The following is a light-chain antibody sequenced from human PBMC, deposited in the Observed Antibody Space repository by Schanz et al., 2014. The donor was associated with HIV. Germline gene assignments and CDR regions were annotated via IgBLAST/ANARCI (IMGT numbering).Light chain of an antibody. CDR2: GAS. V-gene: IGKV3-20*01. Sequence: ETVLTQSPGSLSLSPGERATLSCRASQSLGGSQLAWYQHKPGQAPRLLIYGASNRATGIPDRFSGSGSGTDFTLTISRLEPEDSAVYYCQQYGSSYTFGQGTKLEIK. CDR3: QQYGSSYT. J-gene: IGKJ2*01. CDR1: QSLGGSQ.